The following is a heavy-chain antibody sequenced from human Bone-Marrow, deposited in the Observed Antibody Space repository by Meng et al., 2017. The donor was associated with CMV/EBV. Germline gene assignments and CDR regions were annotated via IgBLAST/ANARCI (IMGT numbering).Heavy chain of an antibody. CDR2: IIPIFGTP. Sequence: SVKVSCKASGGTFSSYAIGWVRQAPGQGLEWMGGIIPIFGTPNYAQKFQGRVTITTDEPTGTAYMELSSLRSEDTAVYYCAGAKGGTYYYGMHVWGQGTTVTVSS. CDR3: AGAKGGTYYYGMHV. V-gene: IGHV1-69*05. J-gene: IGHJ6*02. CDR1: GGTFSSYA. D-gene: IGHD3-16*01.